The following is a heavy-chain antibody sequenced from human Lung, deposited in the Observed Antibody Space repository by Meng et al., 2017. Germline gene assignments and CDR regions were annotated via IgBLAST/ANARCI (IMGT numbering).Heavy chain of an antibody. CDR1: GGSCSDYY. J-gene: IGHJ4*02. CDR2: INHSGST. V-gene: IGHV4-34*01. Sequence: QLQLQQGGAGLLKPSETLSLTGVVSGGSCSDYYWSWIRQPPGKGLEWIGEINHSGSTNYNPSLESRATISVDTSQNNLSLKLSSVTAADSAVYYCARGPTTMAHDFDYWGQGTLVTVSS. D-gene: IGHD4-11*01. CDR3: ARGPTTMAHDFDY.